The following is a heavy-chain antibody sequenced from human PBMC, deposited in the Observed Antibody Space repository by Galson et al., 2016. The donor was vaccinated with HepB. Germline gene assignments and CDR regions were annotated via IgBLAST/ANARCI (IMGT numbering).Heavy chain of an antibody. V-gene: IGHV3-21*01. J-gene: IGHJ6*03. CDR1: GFIFGAHS. CDR3: AREANIVLMVYATNYYYYYMDV. Sequence: SLRLSCAASGFIFGAHSMNWVRQAPGRGLEWVSSISSSSSYIYYAGSVRGRFTISRDNAKNSLSLQLNSLRAEDTAVYYCAREANIVLMVYATNYYYYYMDVWGKGTTVTVSS. D-gene: IGHD2-8*01. CDR2: ISSSSSYI.